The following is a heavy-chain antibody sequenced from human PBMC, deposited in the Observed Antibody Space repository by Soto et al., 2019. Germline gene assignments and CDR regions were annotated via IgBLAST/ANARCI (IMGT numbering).Heavy chain of an antibody. J-gene: IGHJ2*01. Sequence: GGFRRLSCGASGFTFRRQDMHCVRQVPGKGLEWVSGNGTTGDTYYPGSVKGRFIVSKEDAKNYLFLQMNNMRAEDTAVYYCERDQLSADGSSFLDLCGRGSLVTVSS. CDR3: ERDQLSADGSSFLDL. CDR2: NGTTGDT. CDR1: GFTFRRQD. D-gene: IGHD3-10*01. V-gene: IGHV3-13*01.